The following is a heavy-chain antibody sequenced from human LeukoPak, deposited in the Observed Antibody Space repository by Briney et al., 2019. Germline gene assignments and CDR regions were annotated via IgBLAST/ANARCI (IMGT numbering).Heavy chain of an antibody. CDR3: ARRGSGSSYFFDY. J-gene: IGHJ4*02. Sequence: GESLKISCKGSGYSFTSYWIGWVRQMPGKGLEWMGIIYPGDSDTRYSPSFQGQVTISADKSISTAYLQRSSLRASDTAMYYCARRGSGSSYFFDYWGQGTLVTVSS. D-gene: IGHD6-25*01. CDR1: GYSFTSYW. CDR2: IYPGDSDT. V-gene: IGHV5-51*01.